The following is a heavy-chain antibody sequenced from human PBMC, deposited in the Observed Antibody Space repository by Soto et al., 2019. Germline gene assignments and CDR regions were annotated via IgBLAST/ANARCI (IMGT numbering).Heavy chain of an antibody. CDR2: INHSGST. CDR1: GGSCSGYY. J-gene: IGHJ6*03. Sequence: LETLSLTCAVYGGSCSGYYWSWIRQPPGKGLEWIGEINHSGSTNYNPSLKSRVTISVDTSKNQFSLKLSSVTAADTAVYYCAREGGSGSYARSYYYYYMDVWGKGTTVTVSS. CDR3: AREGGSGSYARSYYYYYMDV. D-gene: IGHD3-10*01. V-gene: IGHV4-34*01.